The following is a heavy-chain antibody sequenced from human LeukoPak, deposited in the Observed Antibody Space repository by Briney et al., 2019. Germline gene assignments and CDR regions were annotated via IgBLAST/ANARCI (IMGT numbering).Heavy chain of an antibody. CDR1: GYSFTAYY. CDR2: INPSGGST. D-gene: IGHD2-8*01. Sequence: EASVKVSCTASGYSFTAYYMHWVRQAPGQGLEWMGIINPSGGSTSYAQKFQGRVTMTRDMSTSTVYMELSNLKSEDTAVYYCARDHVTNSERKEGDPAGLGYWGQGTLVTVSS. CDR3: ARDHVTNSERKEGDPAGLGY. J-gene: IGHJ4*02. V-gene: IGHV1-46*01.